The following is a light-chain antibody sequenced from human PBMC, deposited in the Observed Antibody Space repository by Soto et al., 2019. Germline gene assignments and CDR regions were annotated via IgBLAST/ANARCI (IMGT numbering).Light chain of an antibody. CDR1: QSISSY. CDR2: AAS. CDR3: KQSYSTTKLT. Sequence: DIQMTQSTSSLSASVGDRVTITCRASQSISSYLNWYQQKPGKAPKLLIYAASSLQSGVPSRFSGSGSGTDFTLTISSLQPEDFATYYCKQSYSTTKLTFGGGTKVEIK. J-gene: IGKJ4*01. V-gene: IGKV1-39*01.